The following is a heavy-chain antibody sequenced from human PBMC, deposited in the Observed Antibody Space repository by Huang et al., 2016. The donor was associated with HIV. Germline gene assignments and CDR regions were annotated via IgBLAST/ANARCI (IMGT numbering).Heavy chain of an antibody. J-gene: IGHJ4*02. CDR3: AKDGADEEWDIDY. V-gene: IGHV3-30*18. CDR1: GFSFSTYG. Sequence: VQLVESGGGVVQPGRSLRLACAASGFSFSTYGLHWVRQAPGKWLELVAVISYDGSNKYYAHSVKGRFTISRDTSENKVYLQMNSLRHEDTAVYYCAKDGADEEWDIDYWGQGTLVTVSS. CDR2: ISYDGSNK. D-gene: IGHD1-26*01.